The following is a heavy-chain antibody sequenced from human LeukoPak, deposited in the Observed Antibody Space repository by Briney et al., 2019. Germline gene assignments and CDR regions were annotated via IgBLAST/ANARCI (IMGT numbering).Heavy chain of an antibody. V-gene: IGHV3-30*13. Sequence: PGRSLRLSCTASGFTFGYYGMHWVRQAPGQGLYWVAVISHDEGIKYCADSVEGRFTISRDNSKNILYLQMNSLGPEDTAVYYCATKGGGSGKFDYFDYWGLGTLVTVSS. J-gene: IGHJ4*02. D-gene: IGHD3-10*01. CDR1: GFTFGYYG. CDR2: ISHDEGIK. CDR3: ATKGGGSGKFDYFDY.